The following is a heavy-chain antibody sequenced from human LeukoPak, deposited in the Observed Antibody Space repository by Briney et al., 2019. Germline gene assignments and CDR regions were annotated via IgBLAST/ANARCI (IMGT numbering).Heavy chain of an antibody. V-gene: IGHV3-48*01. J-gene: IGHJ4*02. CDR1: GFTFSSYN. CDR3: ARKSGTIAIPFDY. CDR2: ISSGSGTI. D-gene: IGHD2-21*01. Sequence: PGGSLRLSCAASGFTFSSYNMNWVRQAPGKGPEWISHISSGSGTIYYADSVKGRFIISRDNAKNSLYLQMNSLRAEDTAVYYCARKSGTIAIPFDYWGQGTLVTVSS.